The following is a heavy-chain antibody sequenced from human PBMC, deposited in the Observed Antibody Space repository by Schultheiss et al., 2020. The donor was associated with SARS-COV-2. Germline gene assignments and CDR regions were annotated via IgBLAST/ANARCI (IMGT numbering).Heavy chain of an antibody. Sequence: GESLKISCAASGFTFSDYYMSWIRQAPGKGLEWVLYISSSGSTIYYADSVKGRFTISRDNAKNSLYLQMNSLRAEDTAVYYCASPSGTTYYYGMDVWGQGTTVTVSS. CDR1: GFTFSDYY. CDR2: ISSSGSTI. D-gene: IGHD1-7*01. J-gene: IGHJ6*02. V-gene: IGHV3-11*01. CDR3: ASPSGTTYYYGMDV.